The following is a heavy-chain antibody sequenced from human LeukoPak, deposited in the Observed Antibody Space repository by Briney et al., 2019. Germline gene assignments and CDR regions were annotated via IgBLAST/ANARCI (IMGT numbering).Heavy chain of an antibody. J-gene: IGHJ5*02. D-gene: IGHD5-18*01. CDR1: GYTFTSYD. CDR3: ARGQIGRSYGSARGSVWFDP. Sequence: ASVKVSCKASGYTFTSYDINWVRQATGQGLEWMGWMNPNSGNTGYAQKFQGRVTMTRNTSISTAYMELSSLRSEDTAVYYCARGQIGRSYGSARGSVWFDPWGQGTLVTVSS. V-gene: IGHV1-8*01. CDR2: MNPNSGNT.